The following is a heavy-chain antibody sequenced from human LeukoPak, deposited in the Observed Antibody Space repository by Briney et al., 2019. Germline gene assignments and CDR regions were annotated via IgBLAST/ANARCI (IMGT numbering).Heavy chain of an antibody. D-gene: IGHD3-22*01. CDR2: ISYDGSNK. CDR3: AKDSYDSSGYYPDY. J-gene: IGHJ4*02. V-gene: IGHV3-30*18. Sequence: PGGSLRLSCAAPGFTFSSYGMHWVRQAPGKGLEWVAVISYDGSNKYYADSVKGRFTISRDNSKNTLYLQMNSLRAEDTAVYYCAKDSYDSSGYYPDYWGQGTLVTVSS. CDR1: GFTFSSYG.